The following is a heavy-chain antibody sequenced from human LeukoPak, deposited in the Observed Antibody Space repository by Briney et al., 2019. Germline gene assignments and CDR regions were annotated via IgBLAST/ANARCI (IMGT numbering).Heavy chain of an antibody. CDR2: INPNSGGT. V-gene: IGHV1-2*04. CDR3: ARIAVADQWDY. J-gene: IGHJ4*02. Sequence: ASVKVSCKASGYTFTGYYMHWVQQAPGQGLEWMGWINPNSGGTNYAQKFQGWVTMTRDTSISTAYMELSRLRSDDTAVYYCARIAVADQWDYWGQGTLVTVSS. D-gene: IGHD6-19*01. CDR1: GYTFTGYY.